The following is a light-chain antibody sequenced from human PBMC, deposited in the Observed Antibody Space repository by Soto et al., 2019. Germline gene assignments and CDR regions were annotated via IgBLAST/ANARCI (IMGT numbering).Light chain of an antibody. V-gene: IGKV1-5*01. CDR3: QKYNSYPWT. CDR2: DAS. CDR1: QGISSY. Sequence: DIQMTPSPSTLSSSVGDIVTITCLASQGISSYLGWYQQKPGKAPKLLIYDASSLESGVPSRFSGSGSGTEFTLTITSLQPDDFATYYCQKYNSYPWTCGQGTTGDIK. J-gene: IGKJ1*01.